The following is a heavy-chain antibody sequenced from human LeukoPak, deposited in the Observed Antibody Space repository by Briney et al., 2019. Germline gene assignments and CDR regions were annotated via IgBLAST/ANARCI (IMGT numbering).Heavy chain of an antibody. D-gene: IGHD6-19*01. CDR3: AKAYHDSGCLIDY. CDR1: GFTFSSYA. CDR2: ISGSGGST. J-gene: IGHJ4*02. Sequence: GGSLRLSCAASGFTFSSYAMSWVRQAPGKGLEWVSAISGSGGSTYYADSVKGRFTISRDNSKSTLYLQMNSLRAEDTVVYYCAKAYHDSGCLIDYWGQGTLVTVSS. V-gene: IGHV3-23*01.